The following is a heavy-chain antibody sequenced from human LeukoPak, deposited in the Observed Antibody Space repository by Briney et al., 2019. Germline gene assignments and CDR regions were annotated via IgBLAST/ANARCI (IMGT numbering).Heavy chain of an antibody. V-gene: IGHV4-39*01. J-gene: IGHJ4*02. CDR1: GGSTSSSSYY. CDR3: ARRGGSGSRGDYYFDY. D-gene: IGHD3-10*01. CDR2: IDYSGSI. Sequence: SETLSLTCTVSGGSTSSSSYYWSWIRQPPGKGLEWIGSIDYSGSIYYNPSLKSRVTISVDTSKNQFSLKLSSVTAADTAVYYCARRGGSGSRGDYYFDYWGQGTLVTVSS.